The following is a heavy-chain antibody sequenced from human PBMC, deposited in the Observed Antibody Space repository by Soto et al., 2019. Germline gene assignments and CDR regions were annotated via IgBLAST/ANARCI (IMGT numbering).Heavy chain of an antibody. CDR3: ARHPPEGELLMDVDY. J-gene: IGHJ4*02. Sequence: PGGSLRLSCAASGFTFSDYYMSWIRQAPGKGLEWVSYISSSGSTIYYADSVKGRFTISRDNAKNSLYLQMNSLRAEDTAVYYCARHPPEGELLMDVDYWGQGTLVTVS. CDR1: GFTFSDYY. V-gene: IGHV3-11*01. D-gene: IGHD1-26*01. CDR2: ISSSGSTI.